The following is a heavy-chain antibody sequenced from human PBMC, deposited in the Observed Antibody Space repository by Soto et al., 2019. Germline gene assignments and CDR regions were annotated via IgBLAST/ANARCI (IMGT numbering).Heavy chain of an antibody. CDR2: ISGSGGST. D-gene: IGHD2-8*01. J-gene: IGHJ5*02. CDR1: GFTFSSYA. V-gene: IGHV3-23*01. CDR3: AKDIVWGVWGSVEDGWFDP. Sequence: GGSLRLSCAASGFTFSSYAMSWVRQAPGKGLEWVSAISGSGGSTYYADSVKGRFTISRDNSKNTLYLQMNSLRAEDTAVYYCAKDIVWGVWGSVEDGWFDPWGQGTLVTVSS.